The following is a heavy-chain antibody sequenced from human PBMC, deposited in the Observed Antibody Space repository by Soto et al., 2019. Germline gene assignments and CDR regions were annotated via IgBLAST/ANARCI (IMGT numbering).Heavy chain of an antibody. Sequence: SETLSLTCTVSGGSISSYYWSWIRQPPGKGLEWIGYIYYSGSTNYNPSLKSRVTISVDTSKNQFSLKLSSVTAADTAVYYCARYFCYYDSSGYYCPFDYWGQGTLVTVSS. CDR3: ARYFCYYDSSGYYCPFDY. D-gene: IGHD3-22*01. CDR2: IYYSGST. CDR1: GGSISSYY. V-gene: IGHV4-59*01. J-gene: IGHJ4*02.